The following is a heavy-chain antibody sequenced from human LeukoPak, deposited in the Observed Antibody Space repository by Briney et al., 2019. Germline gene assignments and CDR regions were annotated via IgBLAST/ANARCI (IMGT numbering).Heavy chain of an antibody. V-gene: IGHV1-2*02. Sequence: ASVKVSCKASGYTFTGYYMHWERQAPGQGLEWMGWINPNSGGTNYAQKLQGRVTMTADTSTSTAYMELRSLRSDDTAVYYCARDREYYYDSSSYYNPPNFDYWGQGTLVTLSS. CDR2: INPNSGGT. CDR3: ARDREYYYDSSSYYNPPNFDY. J-gene: IGHJ4*02. D-gene: IGHD3-22*01. CDR1: GYTFTGYY.